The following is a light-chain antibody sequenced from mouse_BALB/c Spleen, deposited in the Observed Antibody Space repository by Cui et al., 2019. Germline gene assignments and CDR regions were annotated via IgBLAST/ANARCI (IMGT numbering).Light chain of an antibody. Sequence: DIVMTQSQKFMSTSVRDRVSVTCKASQTVGTNVAWYQQKPGQSPKALIYSASYRYSGVPDRFTGSGSGTDFTLTISNVQSEDLAEYFCQQYNSYPLTFGGGTKLEIK. CDR2: SAS. CDR1: QTVGTN. CDR3: QQYNSYPLT. J-gene: IGKJ1*01. V-gene: IGKV6-15*01.